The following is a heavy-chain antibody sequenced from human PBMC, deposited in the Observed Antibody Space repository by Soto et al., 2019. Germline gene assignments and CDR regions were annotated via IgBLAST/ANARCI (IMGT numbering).Heavy chain of an antibody. CDR1: GGSISSDNW. D-gene: IGHD4-17*01. Sequence: QVQLQGSGPGLVKPSGTLSLTCAVSGGSISSDNWWSWVRQPPGKGLEWIGEIYHSGSTNYNPSLKSRVTISIDQSKNQFSLELTSVTAADTAVYYCARSTVTEDCWGQGALVTVSS. CDR2: IYHSGST. J-gene: IGHJ4*02. V-gene: IGHV4-4*02. CDR3: ARSTVTEDC.